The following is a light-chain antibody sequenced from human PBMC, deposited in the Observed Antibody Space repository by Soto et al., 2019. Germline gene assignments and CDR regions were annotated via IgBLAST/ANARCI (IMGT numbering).Light chain of an antibody. CDR3: QQYGSSPQWT. CDR2: GAS. Sequence: EIVLTQSPGTLSLSPGERATLSCRASQSVSSSYLAWYQQKPGQAPRLLIYGASSRATGIPDRFSGSGSGTDFTLTISRLEPEDFAVDYCQQYGSSPQWTVGQGTKGELK. CDR1: QSVSSSY. J-gene: IGKJ1*01. V-gene: IGKV3-20*01.